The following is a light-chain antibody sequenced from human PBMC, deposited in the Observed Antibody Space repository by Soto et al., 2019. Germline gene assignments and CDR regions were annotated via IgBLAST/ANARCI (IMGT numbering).Light chain of an antibody. J-gene: IGKJ1*01. V-gene: IGKV3-20*01. CDR3: QQYGSSYPWT. CDR1: QSASSNY. Sequence: EIVLTQSPGTLSLSPGERATLSCRASQSASSNYLAWYQQKPGQAPRLLIYGASSRATGIPDRFSGSGSGTDFTLTIRRLEPEDFAVYYCQQYGSSYPWTFGQGTKVDI. CDR2: GAS.